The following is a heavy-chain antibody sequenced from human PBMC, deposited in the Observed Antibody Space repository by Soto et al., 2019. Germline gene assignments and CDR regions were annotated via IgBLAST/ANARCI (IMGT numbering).Heavy chain of an antibody. V-gene: IGHV3-23*01. D-gene: IGHD4-17*01. CDR2: ISDNGGST. J-gene: IGHJ5*02. Sequence: EVQLLESGGGLIQPGGSLRLSCAASGITFSIYGMSWVRQAPAKGLEWVSSISDNGGSTHYAVSVRGRFTISSDNSQNTLDLQMNSLRAEDTAVYYCAKHRVTTIVWGWFDPWGQVTLVTVAS. CDR3: AKHRVTTIVWGWFDP. CDR1: GITFSIYG.